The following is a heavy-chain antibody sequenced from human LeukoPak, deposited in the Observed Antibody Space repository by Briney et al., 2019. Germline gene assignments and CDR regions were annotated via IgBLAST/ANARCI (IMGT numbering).Heavy chain of an antibody. V-gene: IGHV1-69*13. CDR1: GGTFISYA. D-gene: IGHD4-17*01. CDR3: ARDDGYGDPVSLD. Sequence: ASVKVSCKAYGGTFISYAISWVRQAPGQGLEWMGGIIPIFGTANYAQKLQGRVTITADESTSTAYMELSSLRSEDTAVYYCARDDGYGDPVSLDWGQGTLVTVSS. CDR2: IIPIFGTA. J-gene: IGHJ4*02.